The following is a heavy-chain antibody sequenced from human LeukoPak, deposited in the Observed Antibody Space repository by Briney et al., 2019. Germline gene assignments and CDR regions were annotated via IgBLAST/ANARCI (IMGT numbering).Heavy chain of an antibody. CDR1: GFTFSSYA. CDR2: ISDSGGST. V-gene: IGHV3-23*01. CDR3: AKSGSYYVATYYFDY. Sequence: TGGSLRLSCAASGFTFSSYAMSWVRQAPGKGLEWVSAISDSGGSTYYADSVKGRFTISRDNSKNTLYLQMNSLRAEDTAVYYCAKSGSYYVATYYFDYWGQGTLVTVSS. J-gene: IGHJ4*02. D-gene: IGHD1-26*01.